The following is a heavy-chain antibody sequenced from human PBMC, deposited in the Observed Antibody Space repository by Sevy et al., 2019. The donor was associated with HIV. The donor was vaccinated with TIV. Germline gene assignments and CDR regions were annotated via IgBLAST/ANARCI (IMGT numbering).Heavy chain of an antibody. CDR2: IWYDGSNK. V-gene: IGHV3-33*01. D-gene: IGHD3-22*01. CDR1: GFTFSSYG. Sequence: GGSLRLSCAASGFTFSSYGMHWVRQAPGKGLEWVAVIWYDGSNKYYADSVKGRFTISRDNSKNTLYLQMNSLRAEDTAGYYCARDSPINYYDSSGYYAPFDYWGQGTLVTVSS. CDR3: ARDSPINYYDSSGYYAPFDY. J-gene: IGHJ4*02.